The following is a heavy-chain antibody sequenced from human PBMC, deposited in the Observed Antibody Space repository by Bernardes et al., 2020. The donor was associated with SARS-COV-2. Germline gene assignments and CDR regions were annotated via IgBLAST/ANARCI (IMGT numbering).Heavy chain of an antibody. CDR3: AKDVLGYCSSTSCSGNWFDP. Sequence: GGSLRLSCAASGFTFSNYAMTWVRQAPGKGLEWVSSISGSGGGTYYADSVQGRFTVSRDYSTNTLYLQMNSLRAEDTAVYYCAKDVLGYCSSTSCSGNWFDPWGQGTLVTVSS. CDR1: GFTFSNYA. V-gene: IGHV3-23*01. CDR2: ISGSGGGT. D-gene: IGHD2-2*01. J-gene: IGHJ5*02.